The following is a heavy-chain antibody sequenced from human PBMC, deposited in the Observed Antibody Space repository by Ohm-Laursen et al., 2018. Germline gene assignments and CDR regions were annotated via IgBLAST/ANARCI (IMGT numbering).Heavy chain of an antibody. Sequence: SSVKVSCKASGGTFSSYAISWVRQAPGQGLEWMGGIIPIFGTANYAQKFQGRVTITADESTSTAYMELSSLRSEDTAVYYCARVPPLTGTTDDYYYGMDVWGQGTTVTVSS. D-gene: IGHD1-20*01. J-gene: IGHJ6*02. CDR2: IIPIFGTA. CDR1: GGTFSSYA. V-gene: IGHV1-69*01. CDR3: ARVPPLTGTTDDYYYGMDV.